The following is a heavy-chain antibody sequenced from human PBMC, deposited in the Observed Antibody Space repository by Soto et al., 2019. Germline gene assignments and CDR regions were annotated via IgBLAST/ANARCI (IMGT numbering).Heavy chain of an antibody. CDR2: VKSKTDGGSS. J-gene: IGHJ4*01. D-gene: IGHD1-26*01. CDR1: GFPFTNAW. CDR3: TTDSRTTLPEIRFDY. Sequence: EVQLVESGGGLVKPGGSLRLSCVASGFPFTNAWINWVRQVPGKGLEWVGRVKSKTDGGSSDYAAAVKGRFAVSRDESRNIVYLQINSLKIEDTGVYYCTTDSRTTLPEIRFDYWGHGTQFTVSS. V-gene: IGHV3-15*07.